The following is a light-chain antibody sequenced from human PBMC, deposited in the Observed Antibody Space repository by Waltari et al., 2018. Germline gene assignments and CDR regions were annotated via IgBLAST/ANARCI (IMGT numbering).Light chain of an antibody. CDR3: QSSDSIETWV. CDR1: AMPKQY. CDR2: KDN. J-gene: IGLJ3*02. Sequence: SYELTQPPSVSVSPGQTARITCSGDAMPKQYAHWYQQKPGQAPVLIIYKDNERPSGIPERFSGSTSGTTVTLTISVVQADDEADYYCQSSDSIETWVFGGGTKLTVL. V-gene: IGLV3-25*03.